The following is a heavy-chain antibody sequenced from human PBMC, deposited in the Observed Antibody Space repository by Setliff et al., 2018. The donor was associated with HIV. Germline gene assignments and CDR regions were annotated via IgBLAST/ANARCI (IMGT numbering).Heavy chain of an antibody. CDR2: VYYTGST. CDR1: SDSIRFYY. Sequence: SETLSLTCPVSSDSIRFYYWTWIRQPPGKGLEWIGNVYYTGSTNYNPSLKSRVTISLDTSKNQFSLKLTSVTAADTAVYYCARGKSYSGSGSYYKGRYYFDYWGQGTLVTVSS. CDR3: ARGKSYSGSGSYYKGRYYFDY. V-gene: IGHV4-59*08. J-gene: IGHJ4*02. D-gene: IGHD3-10*01.